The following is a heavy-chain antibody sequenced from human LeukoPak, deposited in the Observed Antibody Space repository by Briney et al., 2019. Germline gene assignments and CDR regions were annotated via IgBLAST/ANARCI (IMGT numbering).Heavy chain of an antibody. CDR1: GFTFSSYG. D-gene: IGHD1-26*01. J-gene: IGHJ5*02. Sequence: GGSLRLSCAASGFTFSSYGMSWVRQAPGKGLEWVSAISGSGGSTYYADSVKGRFTISRDNSKNTLYLQMNSLRAEDTAVYYCAKDRVGGTRINWFDPWGQGTLVTVSS. V-gene: IGHV3-23*01. CDR3: AKDRVGGTRINWFDP. CDR2: ISGSGGST.